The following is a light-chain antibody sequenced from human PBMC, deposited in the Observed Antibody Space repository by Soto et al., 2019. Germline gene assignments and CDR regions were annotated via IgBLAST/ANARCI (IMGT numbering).Light chain of an antibody. Sequence: EIVLTQSPGTLSLSAGERATLSCRASQSVSSIYIAWYQQKPGQAPRLLIYAASSRATGIPDRFSGSASGTDFTLTITNLEPGDSAMYYCQQYGSSPRALGQGTRVEIK. V-gene: IGKV3-20*01. J-gene: IGKJ1*01. CDR2: AAS. CDR3: QQYGSSPRA. CDR1: QSVSSIY.